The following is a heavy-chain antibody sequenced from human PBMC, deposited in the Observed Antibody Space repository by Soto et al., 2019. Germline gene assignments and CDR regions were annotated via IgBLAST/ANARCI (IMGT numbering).Heavy chain of an antibody. V-gene: IGHV4-34*01. D-gene: IGHD1-1*01. Sequence: QVQLQQWGAGLLKPSETLSLTCAVYGGFVSSGSYYWSWIRQPPGKGLEWIGEMSHSGGTHFNPSLKSRVNISEATSTNQFSLQMSSVTAADTALYYCARVERGTATTVVDAFDIWGPGTMVTVSS. J-gene: IGHJ3*02. CDR3: ARVERGTATTVVDAFDI. CDR1: GGFVSSGSYY. CDR2: MSHSGGT.